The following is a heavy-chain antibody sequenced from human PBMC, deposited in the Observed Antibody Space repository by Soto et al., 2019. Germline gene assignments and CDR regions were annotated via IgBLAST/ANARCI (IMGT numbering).Heavy chain of an antibody. CDR3: AHLSWAASGTRYYFAY. V-gene: IGHV2-5*02. D-gene: IGHD6-13*01. CDR2: IYWDDDK. Sequence: QITLTESGPTLVKPTQTLTLTCTFSGFSFSTSAVGVGWIRQPPGKALEWLALIYWDDDKRYSPFLKSSLTITKDTSTNQVVLTMTNMDPVDTGTYYCAHLSWAASGTRYYFAYCGEGTLVTVSS. J-gene: IGHJ4*02. CDR1: GFSFSTSAVG.